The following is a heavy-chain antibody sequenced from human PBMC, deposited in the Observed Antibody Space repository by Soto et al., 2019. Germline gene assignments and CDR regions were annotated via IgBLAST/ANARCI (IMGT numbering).Heavy chain of an antibody. CDR2: ISASGGST. Sequence: GGSLRLSCAASGFTFSSYAMSWVRQAPGKGLEWVSTISASGGSTYYTDSVKGRFTISRDNSKNTLYLQMNSLRAEDTAVYYCAKNVAYYCSGGGFYYMDVWGKGTTVTVSS. J-gene: IGHJ6*03. V-gene: IGHV3-23*01. CDR1: GFTFSSYA. CDR3: AKNVAYYCSGGGFYYMDV. D-gene: IGHD2-15*01.